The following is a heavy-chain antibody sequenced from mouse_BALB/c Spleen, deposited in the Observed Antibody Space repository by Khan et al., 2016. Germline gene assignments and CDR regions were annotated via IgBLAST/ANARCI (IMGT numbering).Heavy chain of an antibody. V-gene: IGHV1-9*01. J-gene: IGHJ4*01. D-gene: IGHD2-10*01. CDR3: ARAFYGHYYAMDY. Sequence: QVQLKQSGAELMKPGASVKISCKATGYTFSSYWIEWVKQRPGHGLEWIGEILPGTGNTNYNEKFKGKATFTADTSSNTAYMQLSSLTSEDSAVSCSARAFYGHYYAMDYWGQGTSVTVSS. CDR1: GYTFSSYW. CDR2: ILPGTGNT.